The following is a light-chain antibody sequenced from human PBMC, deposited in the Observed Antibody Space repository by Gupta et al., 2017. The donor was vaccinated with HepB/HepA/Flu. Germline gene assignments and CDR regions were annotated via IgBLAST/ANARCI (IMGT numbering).Light chain of an antibody. J-gene: IGKJ3*01. CDR2: GAS. Sequence: TVLTQSPGTLSLSPGERVTLSCRTSPSVSSNYLVWYQQKPGQAPRLLIYGASIRATGIPDRFSGSGSGTXFTLTIXSLEPEDFAVYFCQQAGSSPYTFGXGTKVEVK. V-gene: IGKV3-20*01. CDR1: PSVSSNY. CDR3: QQAGSSPYT.